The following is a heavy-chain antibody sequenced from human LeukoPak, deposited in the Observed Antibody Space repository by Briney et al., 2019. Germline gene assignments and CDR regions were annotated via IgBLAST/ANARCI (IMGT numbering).Heavy chain of an antibody. J-gene: IGHJ4*02. CDR3: ARHLGVVVPAAMPDF. CDR1: GYSFTTYW. Sequence: GESLKISCKGSGYSFTTYWIGWVRQMPGKGLEWMGIIYPGDFDTRYSPSFQGHVTISADKSISTAYLQWSSLKASDTAMYYCARHLGVVVPAAMPDFWGQGALVTVSS. D-gene: IGHD2-2*01. V-gene: IGHV5-51*01. CDR2: IYPGDFDT.